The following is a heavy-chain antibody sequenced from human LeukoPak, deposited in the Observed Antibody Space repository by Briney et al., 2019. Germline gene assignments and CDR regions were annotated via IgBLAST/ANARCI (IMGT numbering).Heavy chain of an antibody. Sequence: ASVKVSCKASGYTFTDYYIHWVRQAPGQGLEWMGWINPNSGGTNYAHKFQGRVTMTRDTSISTAYMELSSLRSDDTAVYYCASTYVDTAMVIVNWGQGTLVTVSP. J-gene: IGHJ4*02. CDR1: GYTFTDYY. V-gene: IGHV1-2*02. CDR3: ASTYVDTAMVIVN. D-gene: IGHD5-18*01. CDR2: INPNSGGT.